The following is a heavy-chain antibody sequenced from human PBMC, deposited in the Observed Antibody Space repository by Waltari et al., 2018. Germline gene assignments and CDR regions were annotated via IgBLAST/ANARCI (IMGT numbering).Heavy chain of an antibody. CDR1: GGSINNDY. CDR2: IYSGGST. V-gene: IGHV3-53*01. Sequence: LHLQESGPGLVRPSETLSLTCNVSGGSINNDYWTWIRQPPGKGLEWVSVIYSGGSTYYADSVKGRFTISRDNSKNTLYLQMNSLRAEDTAVYYCARDSLRGDAFDIWGQGTMVTVSS. J-gene: IGHJ3*02. CDR3: ARDSLRGDAFDI.